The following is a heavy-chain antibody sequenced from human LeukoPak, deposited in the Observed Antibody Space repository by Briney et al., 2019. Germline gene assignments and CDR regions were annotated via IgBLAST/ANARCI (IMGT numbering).Heavy chain of an antibody. CDR1: GYSFSDYY. D-gene: IGHD1-14*01. CDR3: ARDGISRKNDRNLDY. J-gene: IGHJ4*02. V-gene: IGHV1-2*02. CDR2: INPKTAMT. Sequence: ASVKVSCKASGYSFSDYYMFWIRQAPGHGPEWVGWINPKTAMTSYAQNFQGRVTITRDTSTTTFYMELYSLTSDDTAVYFCARDGISRKNDRNLDYWGQGTLVTVSS.